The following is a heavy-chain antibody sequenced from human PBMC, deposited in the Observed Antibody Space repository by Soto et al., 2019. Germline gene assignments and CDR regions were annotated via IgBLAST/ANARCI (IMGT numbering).Heavy chain of an antibody. V-gene: IGHV5-51*01. CDR1: GYSFTSYW. Sequence: GGSPKISGKGSGYSFTSYWIGWVRQVPGKGLEWVGIIYPGDSDTRYSPSFQGQVHISADKSIRTAYREWSSLKASDPAMYCYARQGQIVDHVDYWGQGTLVTVSS. J-gene: IGHJ4*02. CDR2: IYPGDSDT. CDR3: ARQGQIVDHVDY. D-gene: IGHD1-26*01.